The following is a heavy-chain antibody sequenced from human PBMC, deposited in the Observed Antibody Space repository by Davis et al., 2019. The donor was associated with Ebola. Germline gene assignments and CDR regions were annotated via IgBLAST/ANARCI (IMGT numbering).Heavy chain of an antibody. V-gene: IGHV3-74*01. CDR2: MNSDGSTT. J-gene: IGHJ4*02. CDR3: ARGARFANDY. D-gene: IGHD3-10*01. CDR1: GLTFSSDW. Sequence: GESLRISCAASGLTFSSDWMHWVRQVPGKGLVWVSRMNSDGSTTRYADSVKGRFTISRDNAKNTLYLQMNSLRAEDTAVYYCARGARFANDYYGQGTLVTVSS.